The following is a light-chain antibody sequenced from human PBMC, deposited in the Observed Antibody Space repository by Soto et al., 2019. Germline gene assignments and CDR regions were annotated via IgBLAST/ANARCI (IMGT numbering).Light chain of an antibody. J-gene: IGLJ3*02. CDR3: QTWGTGTWV. CDR2: LNSDGSH. Sequence: QLVLTQSPSASASLGAWVKLTCTLSSGHSSYAIAWHQQQPEKGPRYLMKLNSDGSHSKGDGIPDRFSGSSSGAERYLTISSLQSEDEADYYCQTWGTGTWVFGGGTKLTVL. V-gene: IGLV4-69*01. CDR1: SGHSSYA.